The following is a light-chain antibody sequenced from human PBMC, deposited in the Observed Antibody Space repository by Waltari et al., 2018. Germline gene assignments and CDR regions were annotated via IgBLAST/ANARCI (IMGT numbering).Light chain of an antibody. CDR3: CSYAGIYTYV. J-gene: IGLJ1*01. CDR1: LTAVGAYYV. Sequence: QSALTPPRSVSGSPGQSVTISCTGTLTAVGAYYVASWYQHHPGKAPKLLLYDVSKRPSGVPDRFSGSKSANTASLTISGLQAEDDADYFCCSYAGIYTYVFGTGTTVTVL. V-gene: IGLV2-11*01. CDR2: DVS.